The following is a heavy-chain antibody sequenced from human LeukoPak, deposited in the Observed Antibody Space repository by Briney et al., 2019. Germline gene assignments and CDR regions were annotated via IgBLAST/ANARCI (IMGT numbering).Heavy chain of an antibody. CDR3: AREDSSGYLGY. V-gene: IGHV4-61*01. D-gene: IGHD3-22*01. CDR2: IYYSGST. Sequence: TSETLSLTCTVSGGSVSSNIYYWNWIRQPPGKGLEWIGYIYYSGSTNYNPSLKSRVTISVDTSKNQFSLKLTSLTAADTAVYYCAREDSSGYLGYWGQGTLVTVSS. J-gene: IGHJ4*02. CDR1: GGSVSSNIYY.